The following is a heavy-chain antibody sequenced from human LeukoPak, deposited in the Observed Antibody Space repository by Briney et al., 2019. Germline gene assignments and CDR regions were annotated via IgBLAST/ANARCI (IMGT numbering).Heavy chain of an antibody. D-gene: IGHD5-12*01. J-gene: IGHJ4*02. Sequence: GGSLRLSCAASGFTFSSYSMNWVRQAPGKGLECVSSISSSSSYIYYADSVKGRFTISRDNAKNSLYLQMNSLRAEGTAVYYCARDLEVSGYDFIIFDYWGQGTLVTVSS. CDR2: ISSSSSYI. V-gene: IGHV3-21*01. CDR3: ARDLEVSGYDFIIFDY. CDR1: GFTFSSYS.